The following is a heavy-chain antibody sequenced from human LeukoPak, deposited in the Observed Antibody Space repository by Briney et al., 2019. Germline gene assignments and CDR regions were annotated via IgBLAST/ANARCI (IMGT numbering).Heavy chain of an antibody. Sequence: GGSLSLSCVASGFTFDDYAMHWVRQAPGKGLEWVSSISWNSGNIGYADSVKGRFTISRDNAKNSLYLQMNSLRAEDMALYYCTKDRGKYSSSSGLDYWGQGTLVTVSS. J-gene: IGHJ4*02. V-gene: IGHV3-9*03. CDR3: TKDRGKYSSSSGLDY. CDR1: GFTFDDYA. D-gene: IGHD6-6*01. CDR2: ISWNSGNI.